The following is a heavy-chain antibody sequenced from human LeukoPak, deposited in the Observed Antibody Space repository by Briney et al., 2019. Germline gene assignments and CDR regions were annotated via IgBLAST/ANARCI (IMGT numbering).Heavy chain of an antibody. CDR1: GYTFTSYG. D-gene: IGHD6-13*01. J-gene: IGHJ4*02. V-gene: IGHV1-18*01. CDR3: ARVRLVSSSSWYASFDY. Sequence: ASVKVSCKASGYTFTSYGVSWVRQAPGQGLEWMGWISTYNDNTNNLQKVQDRVTMTTDTSTSTAYMELRSLTSDDTAVYYRARVRLVSSSSWYASFDYWGQGTLVTVSS. CDR2: ISTYNDNT.